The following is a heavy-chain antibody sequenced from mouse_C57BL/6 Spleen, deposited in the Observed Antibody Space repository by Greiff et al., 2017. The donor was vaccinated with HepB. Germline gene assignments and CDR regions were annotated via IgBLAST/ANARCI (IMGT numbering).Heavy chain of an antibody. J-gene: IGHJ4*01. D-gene: IGHD5-1*01. V-gene: IGHV1-69*01. Sequence: QVQLKQPGAELVMPGASVKLSCKASGYTFTSYWMHWVKQRPGQGLEWIGEIDPSDSYTNYNQKFKGKSTLTVDKSSSTAYMQLSSLTSEDSAIYYCARDLPRDAMDYWGQGTSVTVSS. CDR1: GYTFTSYW. CDR2: IDPSDSYT. CDR3: ARDLPRDAMDY.